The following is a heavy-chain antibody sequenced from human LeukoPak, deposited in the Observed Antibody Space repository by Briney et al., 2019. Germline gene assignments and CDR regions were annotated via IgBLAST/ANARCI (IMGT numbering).Heavy chain of an antibody. J-gene: IGHJ4*02. CDR2: IYPGDSDT. Sequence: GESLKISCKGSGYSFTSYWIGWVRQMPGKGLEWMGIIYPGDSDTRYSPSFQGQVTISADNSISTAYLQWSSLKASDTAMYYCASGYYDYVWGSYRPPGFDYWGQGTLVTVSS. D-gene: IGHD3-16*02. CDR1: GYSFTSYW. V-gene: IGHV5-51*01. CDR3: ASGYYDYVWGSYRPPGFDY.